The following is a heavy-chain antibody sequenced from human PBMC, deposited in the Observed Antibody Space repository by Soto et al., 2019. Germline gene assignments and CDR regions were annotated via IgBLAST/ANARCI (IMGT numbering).Heavy chain of an antibody. CDR2: INHSGST. J-gene: IGHJ4*02. V-gene: IGHV4-34*01. D-gene: IGHD5-12*01. Sequence: PSETLSLTCAVYGGSFSGYYWSWIRQPPGKGLEWIGEINHSGSTNYNPSLKSRVTISVDTSKNQFSLKLSSVTAADTAVYYCASDRRDGYKRYFEFWGQGNQVTVSS. CDR1: GGSFSGYY. CDR3: ASDRRDGYKRYFEF.